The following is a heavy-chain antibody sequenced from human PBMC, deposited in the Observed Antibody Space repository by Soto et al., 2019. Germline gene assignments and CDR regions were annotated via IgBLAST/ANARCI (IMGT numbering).Heavy chain of an antibody. CDR3: AHRHVALWGGSQWGWFDP. CDR2: IYCDDDK. J-gene: IGHJ5*02. V-gene: IGHV2-5*02. CDR1: GSSLSTSGVG. Sequence: QITLKVSGPTLVKATQTLTLTCTFSGSSLSTSGVGVGWIRQLPGKVLEWHALIYCDDDKRYSPSLKSRLTIPKDNFKNQVVLTMTNMDPVDTATYSCAHRHVALWGGSQWGWFDPWGKGTMVTVSS. D-gene: IGHD3-3*01.